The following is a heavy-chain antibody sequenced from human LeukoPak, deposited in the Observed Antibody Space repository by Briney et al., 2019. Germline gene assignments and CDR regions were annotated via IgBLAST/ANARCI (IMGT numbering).Heavy chain of an antibody. J-gene: IGHJ4*02. Sequence: SVKVFCKASGGTFSSYTISWVRQALGQGLEWMGRIIPILGIANYAQKFQGRVTITADKSTSTAYMELSSLRSEDTAVYYCARVALYYYDSSGYGPFDYWGQGTLVTVSS. CDR1: GGTFSSYT. V-gene: IGHV1-69*02. CDR3: ARVALYYYDSSGYGPFDY. D-gene: IGHD3-22*01. CDR2: IIPILGIA.